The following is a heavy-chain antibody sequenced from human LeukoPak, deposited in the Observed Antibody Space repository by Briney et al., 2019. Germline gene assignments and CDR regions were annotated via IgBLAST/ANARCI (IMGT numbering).Heavy chain of an antibody. V-gene: IGHV1-2*02. J-gene: IGHJ6*03. CDR1: GYTFTGYY. CDR3: ASKVGGRWEPWYMDV. Sequence: GASVKVSCKASGYTFTGYYMHWVRQAPGQGLEWMGWINPNSGGTNYAQKFQGRVTMTRDTSISTAYMELSRLRSDDTAVYYCASKVGGRWEPWYMDVWGKGTTVTVSS. D-gene: IGHD4-23*01. CDR2: INPNSGGT.